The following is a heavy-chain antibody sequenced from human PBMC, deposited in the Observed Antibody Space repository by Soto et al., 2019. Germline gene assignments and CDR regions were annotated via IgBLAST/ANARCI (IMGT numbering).Heavy chain of an antibody. CDR2: IYPGDSNS. V-gene: IGHV5-51*01. Sequence: GESLKISCKGPGYRFTSYWIGWVRQMPGKGLGWMGIIYPGDSNSRYSPSFQGQVPILPDKSLRSAYLPWRRPKTSGHALYYRARTPPEAYDYDSSGYFGDALDIWGQGTMVTVSS. D-gene: IGHD3-22*01. CDR3: ARTPPEAYDYDSSGYFGDALDI. J-gene: IGHJ3*02. CDR1: GYRFTSYW.